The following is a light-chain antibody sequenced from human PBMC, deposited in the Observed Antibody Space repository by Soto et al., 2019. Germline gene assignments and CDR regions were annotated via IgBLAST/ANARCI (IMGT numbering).Light chain of an antibody. CDR2: DVS. Sequence: QSALTQPASVSGSPGQSITISCTGTSDDVGGYNYVSWYQQHPGKAPKVIIYDVSYRPSGVSDRFSGSKSGNTASLTISGLQAEDEADYYCSSYTTSSLYVFGTGTKVTVL. J-gene: IGLJ1*01. V-gene: IGLV2-14*03. CDR1: SDDVGGYNY. CDR3: SSYTTSSLYV.